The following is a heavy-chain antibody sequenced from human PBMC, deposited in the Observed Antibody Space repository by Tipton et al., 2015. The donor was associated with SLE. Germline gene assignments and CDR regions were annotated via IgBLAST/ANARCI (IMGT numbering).Heavy chain of an antibody. V-gene: IGHV3-30*18. CDR3: AKEGGDYDSSGYSAFDI. D-gene: IGHD3-22*01. Sequence: SLRLSCAASGFTFSSYGMHWVRQAPGKGLEWVAVIWYDGSNKYYADSVKGRFTISRDNSKNTLYLQMNSLRAEDTAVYYCAKEGGDYDSSGYSAFDIWGQGTMVTVSS. J-gene: IGHJ3*02. CDR1: GFTFSSYG. CDR2: IWYDGSNK.